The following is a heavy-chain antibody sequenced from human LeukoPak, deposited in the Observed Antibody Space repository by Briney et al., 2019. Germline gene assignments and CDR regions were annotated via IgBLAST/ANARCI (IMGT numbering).Heavy chain of an antibody. CDR3: AKQLGYCSDGSCYFPY. CDR2: ISYDGTNK. CDR1: GFTFSSYG. Sequence: PGRSLRLSCAASGFTFSSYGMHWVRQAPGKGLEWLAVISYDGTNKHCADSVKGRFTISRDNSKSTLCLQMNSLRAEDTAVYYCAKQLGYCSDGSCYFPYWGQGTLVTVSS. J-gene: IGHJ4*02. D-gene: IGHD2-15*01. V-gene: IGHV3-30*18.